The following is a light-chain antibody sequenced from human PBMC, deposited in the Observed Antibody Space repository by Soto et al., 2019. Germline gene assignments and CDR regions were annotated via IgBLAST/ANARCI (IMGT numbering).Light chain of an antibody. CDR2: DAS. CDR1: QNIGNW. V-gene: IGKV1-12*01. J-gene: IGKJ5*01. Sequence: EIQMTQSPSSVSASLLDRVTITCRASQNIGNWLAWYQQQPGKAPKLLIYDASNLRSGVPSRFSGSGSGTDFTLTISSLQPEDFATYYCEQVNSFPITYGQGTRLEI. CDR3: EQVNSFPIT.